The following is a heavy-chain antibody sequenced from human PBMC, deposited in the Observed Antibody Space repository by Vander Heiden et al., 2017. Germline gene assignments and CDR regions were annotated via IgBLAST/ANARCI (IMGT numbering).Heavy chain of an antibody. CDR1: GGSFSGCY. Sequence: QVQLQQWGAGLLKPPETLSLTCDVHGGSFSGCYWGWIRPPPGKGLKWIGEINHSGSTNYNPSLKSRVTISGDTSKNQFSLKLSSVTAADTAVYYCASGEAVAGTYYYYGMDVWGQGTTVTVSS. J-gene: IGHJ6*02. V-gene: IGHV4-34*01. CDR2: INHSGST. D-gene: IGHD6-19*01. CDR3: ASGEAVAGTYYYYGMDV.